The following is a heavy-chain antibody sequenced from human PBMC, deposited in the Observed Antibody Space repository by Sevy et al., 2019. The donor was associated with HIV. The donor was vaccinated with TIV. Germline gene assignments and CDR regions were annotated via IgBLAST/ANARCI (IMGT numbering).Heavy chain of an antibody. Sequence: GGSLRLSCAASGFTFRSYVMSWVRQAPGKGLEWVSGISGSGGSTYSADSVKGRFTISRDNSKNTLYLQMNSLRAEDTAVYYCANAKTVAAGFDYWGQGTLVTVSS. D-gene: IGHD2-15*01. CDR3: ANAKTVAAGFDY. V-gene: IGHV3-23*01. CDR2: ISGSGGST. CDR1: GFTFRSYV. J-gene: IGHJ4*02.